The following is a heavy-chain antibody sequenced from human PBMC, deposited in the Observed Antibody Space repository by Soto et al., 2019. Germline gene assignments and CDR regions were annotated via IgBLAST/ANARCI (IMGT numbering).Heavy chain of an antibody. CDR1: GGSISSSNW. CDR2: IYHSGNT. CDR3: ARRWGEGRVDY. D-gene: IGHD3-10*01. V-gene: IGHV4-4*02. J-gene: IGHJ4*02. Sequence: QVQLQESGPGLVKPSGTLSLTCAVSGGSISSSNWWSWVRQPPGKGLEWIGEIYHSGNTNYNPSLKSRVSMAVDTSRNLFSLKLSSVTAADTAVYYCARRWGEGRVDYWGQGTLVTVSS.